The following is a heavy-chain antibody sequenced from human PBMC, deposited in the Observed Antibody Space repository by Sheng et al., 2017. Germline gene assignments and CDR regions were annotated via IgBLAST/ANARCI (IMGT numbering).Heavy chain of an antibody. CDR2: ISYDGSNK. J-gene: IGHJ6*03. D-gene: IGHD2-21*01. Sequence: QVQLVESGGGVVQPGRSLRLSCAASGFTFSSYGMHWVRQAPGKGLEWVAVISYDGSNKYYADSVKGRFTISRDNSKNTLYLQMNSLRAEDTAVYYCAKARHGGNSLGYYYMDVWGQGTTVTVSS. CDR1: GFTFSSYG. CDR3: AKARHGGNSLGYYYMDV. V-gene: IGHV3-30*18.